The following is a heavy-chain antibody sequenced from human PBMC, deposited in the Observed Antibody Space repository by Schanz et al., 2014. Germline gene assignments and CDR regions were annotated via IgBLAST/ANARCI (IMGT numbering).Heavy chain of an antibody. CDR1: GFSFSTHW. J-gene: IGHJ4*02. D-gene: IGHD3-9*01. CDR3: AQHVRSLTGNDY. Sequence: VQLVESGGGLVQPGGSVRLSCGASGFSFSTHWMAWVRQAPGKGLEWVSGIGGSGDSTHYADSVKGRFIISRDNSKNTLYLQVNSLRAEDTAVYYCAQHVRSLTGNDYWGQGTLVTVSS. V-gene: IGHV3-23*04. CDR2: IGGSGDST.